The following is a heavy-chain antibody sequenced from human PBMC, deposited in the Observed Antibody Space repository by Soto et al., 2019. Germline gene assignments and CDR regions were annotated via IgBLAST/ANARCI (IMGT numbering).Heavy chain of an antibody. CDR1: GGSISSGSFY. CDR3: ARSTFYDIFTAYYSLCDY. D-gene: IGHD3-9*01. J-gene: IGHJ4*02. CDR2: IADSGSS. Sequence: QVQLQESGPGLVKPSQTLTLTCTVSGGSISSGSFYWSWIRQHPGKGLEWIGHIADSGSSYYNPFLDILFTISVATSKNQFSLKSIAVTAADTAVYFCARSTFYDIFTAYYSLCDYWGQGTLGTVSS. V-gene: IGHV4-31*01.